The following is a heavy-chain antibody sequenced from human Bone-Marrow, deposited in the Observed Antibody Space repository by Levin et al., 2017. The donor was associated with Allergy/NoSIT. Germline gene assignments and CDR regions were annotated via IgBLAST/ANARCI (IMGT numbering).Heavy chain of an antibody. CDR1: GGSFSGYY. V-gene: IGHV4-34*01. D-gene: IGHD6-13*01. Sequence: PSETLSLTCAVYGGSFSGYYWSWIRQPPGKGLEWIGEINHSGSTNYNPSLKSRVTISVDTSKNQFSLKLSSVTAADTAVYYCAREVPTWGQLVFDYWGQGTLVTVSS. CDR2: INHSGST. J-gene: IGHJ4*02. CDR3: AREVPTWGQLVFDY.